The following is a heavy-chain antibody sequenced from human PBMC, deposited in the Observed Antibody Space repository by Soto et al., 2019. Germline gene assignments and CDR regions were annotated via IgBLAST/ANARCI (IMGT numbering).Heavy chain of an antibody. D-gene: IGHD2-2*01. J-gene: IGHJ5*02. CDR2: IYTAAGT. Sequence: EVQLVETGGGLIQPGGSLRLSCAASGFTVSNNYMTWVRQPPGKGLECVSVIYTAAGTNYADSVYGRVIIARDNAKNTLYLQMTSRRAEDTAVYYCSRALPVAKGGFDPWGQGTLVTVSS. CDR1: GFTVSNNY. CDR3: SRALPVAKGGFDP. V-gene: IGHV3-53*02.